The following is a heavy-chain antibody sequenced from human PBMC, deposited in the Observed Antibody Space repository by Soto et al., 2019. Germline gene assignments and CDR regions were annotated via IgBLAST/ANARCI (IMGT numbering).Heavy chain of an antibody. D-gene: IGHD1-26*01. CDR1: GYTFTSYA. CDR3: ARFGSIVGGSFDY. CDR2: INAGNGNT. V-gene: IGHV1-3*01. Sequence: GASGKVSCKASGYTFTSYAMHWVRQAPGQRLEWMGWINAGNGNTKYSQKFQGRVTITRDTSASTAYMELSSLRSEDTAVYYCARFGSIVGGSFDYWGQGTLVTVSS. J-gene: IGHJ4*02.